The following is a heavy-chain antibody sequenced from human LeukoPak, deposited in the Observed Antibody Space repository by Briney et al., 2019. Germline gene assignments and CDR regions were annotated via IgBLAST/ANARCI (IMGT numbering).Heavy chain of an antibody. CDR1: GFTFKSYA. D-gene: IGHD5-24*01. Sequence: GGSLRLSCAASGFTFKSYAMIWVRQAPGKGLESVSSISTAGGRTYYTDSVKGRFAISRDNSKNTLYLQMNSLRAEDTAVYYCAKILERELQYYYYGMDVWGQGTTVTVSS. CDR2: ISTAGGRT. J-gene: IGHJ6*02. CDR3: AKILERELQYYYYGMDV. V-gene: IGHV3-23*01.